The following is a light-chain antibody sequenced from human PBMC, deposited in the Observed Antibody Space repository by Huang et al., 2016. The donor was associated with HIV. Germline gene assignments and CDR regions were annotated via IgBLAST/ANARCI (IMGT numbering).Light chain of an antibody. CDR1: QSVSSY. V-gene: IGKV3-11*01. CDR3: QQRSNWPALT. Sequence: EIVLTQSPATLSLSPGARATLSCRASQSVSSYLAWYQHKPGQAPRLLVYGASNSATGIPARFSGSGSGTDFALTISSLEPEDFAIYYCQQRSNWPALTFGGGTKVEIK. J-gene: IGKJ4*01. CDR2: GAS.